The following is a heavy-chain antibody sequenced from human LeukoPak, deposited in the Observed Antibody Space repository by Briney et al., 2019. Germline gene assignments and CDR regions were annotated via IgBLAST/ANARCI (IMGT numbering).Heavy chain of an antibody. V-gene: IGHV4-34*01. D-gene: IGHD3-10*01. J-gene: IGHJ4*02. CDR1: GGSFSGYY. CDR2: INHSGST. Sequence: SETLSLTCAVYGGSFSGYYWSWIRQPPGKGLEWIGEINHSGSTNYNPSLKSRVTISVDTSKNQFSLKLSSVTAADTAVYYCARGGTQYYLGSGRYFDYWGQGTLVTVSS. CDR3: ARGGTQYYLGSGRYFDY.